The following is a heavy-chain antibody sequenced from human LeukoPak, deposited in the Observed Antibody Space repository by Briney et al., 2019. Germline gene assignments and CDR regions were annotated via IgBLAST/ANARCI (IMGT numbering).Heavy chain of an antibody. CDR1: GFTFSSYG. V-gene: IGHV3-30*18. Sequence: GGSLRLSCAASGFTFSSYGMHWVRQAPGKGLEWVAVISYDGSNKYNADSVKGRFTISRDNSKNTLYLQMNSLRAEDTAVYYCAKDQSIAARFFHYWGQGTLVTVSS. J-gene: IGHJ4*02. CDR3: AKDQSIAARFFHY. D-gene: IGHD6-6*01. CDR2: ISYDGSNK.